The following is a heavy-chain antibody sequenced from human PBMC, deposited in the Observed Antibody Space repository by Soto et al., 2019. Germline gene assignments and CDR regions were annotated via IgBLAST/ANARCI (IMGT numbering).Heavy chain of an antibody. Sequence: PGGSLRLSCAASGFSFSRFWMNWVRQAPGKGLEWVANIKLHGDEKNFVDSVKGRFIISRDNAKNSLYLQMNSLRVEDTAVYYCARDIAVAGNWFDPWGQGTLLTVSS. D-gene: IGHD6-19*01. V-gene: IGHV3-7*03. CDR1: GFSFSRFW. J-gene: IGHJ5*02. CDR2: IKLHGDEK. CDR3: ARDIAVAGNWFDP.